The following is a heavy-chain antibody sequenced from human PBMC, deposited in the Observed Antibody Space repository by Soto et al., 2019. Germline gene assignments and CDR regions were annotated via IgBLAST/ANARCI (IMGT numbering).Heavy chain of an antibody. CDR1: GYTFTSYG. Sequence: QVQLVQSGAEVKKPGASVKVSCKASGYTFTSYGISWVRQAPGQGLEWMGWISAYNGNTNYAQKLQGRVTMTTDTSTSTAYMELRSLRSHDTAVYYCARGHPQRKNTAMATYYYYYGMDVWGQGTTVTVSS. D-gene: IGHD5-18*01. CDR2: ISAYNGNT. V-gene: IGHV1-18*01. CDR3: ARGHPQRKNTAMATYYYYYGMDV. J-gene: IGHJ6*02.